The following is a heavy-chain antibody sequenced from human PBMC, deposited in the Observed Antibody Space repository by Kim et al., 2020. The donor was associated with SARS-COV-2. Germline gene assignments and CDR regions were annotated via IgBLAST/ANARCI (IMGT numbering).Heavy chain of an antibody. V-gene: IGHV1-8*01. J-gene: IGHJ2*01. CDR2: MNPNSGNT. Sequence: ASVKVSCKAVGDTFTSYDTNWVRQATGQGLEWMGWMNPNSGNTGYAQKFQGRVTMTRNTSISTAYMELSGLRSEDTAVYYCARLIKNTVTTSWYFDLWGRGTLVTVSS. CDR1: GDTFTSYD. D-gene: IGHD4-17*01. CDR3: ARLIKNTVTTSWYFDL.